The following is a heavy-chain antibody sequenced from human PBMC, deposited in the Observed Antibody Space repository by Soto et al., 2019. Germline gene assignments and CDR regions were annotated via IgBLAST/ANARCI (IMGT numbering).Heavy chain of an antibody. V-gene: IGHV3-33*01. Sequence: QVQLAESGGGVVQPGRSLRLSCAASGFSFNNHGMHWVRQAPGKGLEWVAVIWYDGSYKYYADSVKGRFTISRDNFKNTLYLQMNSLRAEDTALYYCARQHMVSYYFDPWGQGTLVTVSS. J-gene: IGHJ4*02. CDR1: GFSFNNHG. CDR3: ARQHMVSYYFDP. D-gene: IGHD3-10*01. CDR2: IWYDGSYK.